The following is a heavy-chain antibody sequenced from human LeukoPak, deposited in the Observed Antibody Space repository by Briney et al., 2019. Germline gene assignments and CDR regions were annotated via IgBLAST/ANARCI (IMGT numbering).Heavy chain of an antibody. Sequence: QPGRSLRLSCAAYRFTFTSYGMHRVRQAPGKGLEWVAAISDDGSKKYYADSVKGRFTISRDNAKNTLYLQMNSLRAEDTAVYYCARVVTPMIRNGLDSWGQGTLVTVSS. CDR3: ARVVTPMIRNGLDS. CDR2: ISDDGSKK. D-gene: IGHD3-10*01. J-gene: IGHJ5*01. CDR1: RFTFTSYG. V-gene: IGHV3-30*03.